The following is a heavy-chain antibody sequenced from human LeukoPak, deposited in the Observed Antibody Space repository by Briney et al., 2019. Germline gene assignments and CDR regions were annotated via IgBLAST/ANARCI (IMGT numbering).Heavy chain of an antibody. D-gene: IGHD5-12*01. CDR3: AKVGGYDYEVWYYFDY. CDR2: ISGSGGHT. Sequence: PGGSLRLSCAASGFTFSTYAMSWVRQAPGKGLEWVSAISGSGGHTYYADSVKGRFTISRDNSKNTLYLQMNSLRAEDTAVYYCAKVGGYDYEVWYYFDYWGQGTLATVSS. J-gene: IGHJ4*02. V-gene: IGHV3-23*01. CDR1: GFTFSTYA.